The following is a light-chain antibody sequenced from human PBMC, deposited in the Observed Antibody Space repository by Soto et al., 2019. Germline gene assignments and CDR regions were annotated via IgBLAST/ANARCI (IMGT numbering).Light chain of an antibody. CDR3: CSYAGSSYV. Sequence: QSALTQPRSVSGSPGQSVTISCTGTSSDVGGYNYVSWYQQHPGKAPKLMIYDVSKRPSGVPDRFSGSKSGNTASLTISGLQAEDEADYYCCSYAGSSYVFGTGTSSPS. CDR1: SSDVGGYNY. CDR2: DVS. J-gene: IGLJ1*01. V-gene: IGLV2-11*01.